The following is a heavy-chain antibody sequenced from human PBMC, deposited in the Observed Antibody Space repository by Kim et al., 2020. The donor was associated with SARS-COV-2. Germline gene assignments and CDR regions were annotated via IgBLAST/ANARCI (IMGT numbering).Heavy chain of an antibody. V-gene: IGHV3-23*01. D-gene: IGHD4-17*01. J-gene: IGHJ4*02. CDR3: AKASATVTTYFDY. Sequence: ADSVKSRFTISRDNSKNPLYLQMNSLRAEDTAVYYCAKASATVTTYFDYWGQGTLVTVSS.